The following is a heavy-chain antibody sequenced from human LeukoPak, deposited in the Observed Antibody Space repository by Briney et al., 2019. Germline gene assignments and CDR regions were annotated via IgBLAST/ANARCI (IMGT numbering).Heavy chain of an antibody. CDR1: GFTFSSYA. CDR2: ISGGGGST. D-gene: IGHD6-6*01. J-gene: IGHJ4*01. V-gene: IGHV3-23*01. CDR3: AKGRREYSSSSGDY. Sequence: PGGSLRLSCAASGFTFSSYAMSWVRQAPGKGLEWVSAISGGGGSTYYADSVKGRFTISRDNSKNTLYLQMNSLRAEDTAVYYCAKGRREYSSSSGDYWGQGTLVTVSS.